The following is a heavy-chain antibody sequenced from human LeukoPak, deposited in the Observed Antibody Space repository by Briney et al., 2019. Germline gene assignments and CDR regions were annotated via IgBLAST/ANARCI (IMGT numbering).Heavy chain of an antibody. Sequence: PSQTLSLTCTVSGGSISSYYWSWIRQPPGKGLEWIGYIYYSGSTYYNPSLKSRVTISVDTSKNQFSLKLSSVTAADTAVYYCARELELRGYFDYWGQGTLVTVSS. D-gene: IGHD1-7*01. CDR1: GGSISSYY. V-gene: IGHV4-59*12. CDR2: IYYSGST. CDR3: ARELELRGYFDY. J-gene: IGHJ4*02.